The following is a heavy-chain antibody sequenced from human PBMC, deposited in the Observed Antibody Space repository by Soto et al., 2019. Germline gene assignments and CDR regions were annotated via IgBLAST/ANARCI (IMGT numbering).Heavy chain of an antibody. CDR3: ERIYHDILNGIVWAF. Sequence: QVTLKESGPVLVKPTETLTLTCTVSGFSLSNVRMGVSWIRQPPGKALEWLAHIFSNDEKSYRTSLKSRLTISKDTSKSQVVLTMTNMDPLDAGTYYCERIYHDILNGIVWAFWGQGTLVTVSS. J-gene: IGHJ4*02. CDR2: IFSNDEK. CDR1: GFSLSNVRMG. D-gene: IGHD3-9*01. V-gene: IGHV2-26*01.